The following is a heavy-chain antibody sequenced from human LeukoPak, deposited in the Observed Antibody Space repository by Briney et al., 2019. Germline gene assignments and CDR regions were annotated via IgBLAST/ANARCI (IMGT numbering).Heavy chain of an antibody. CDR3: ARVRWQQLDFDY. CDR1: GGSISSSSYY. J-gene: IGHJ4*02. D-gene: IGHD6-13*01. Sequence: PSETLSLTCTVSGGSISSSSYYWGWIRQPPGKGLEWIGSIYYSGSTYYNPSLKSRVTISVDTSKNQFSLKLSSVTAADTAVYYCARVRWQQLDFDYWGQGTLVTVSS. CDR2: IYYSGST. V-gene: IGHV4-39*07.